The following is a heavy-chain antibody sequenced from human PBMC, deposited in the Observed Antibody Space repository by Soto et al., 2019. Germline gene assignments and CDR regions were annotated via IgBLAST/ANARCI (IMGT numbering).Heavy chain of an antibody. CDR3: VRQGFGRLHGLVDV. V-gene: IGHV4-59*08. CDR1: DDSSSNYK. Sequence: SETLSLTCTVSDDSSSNYKWSWIRQPPGRRLEWIGYIDSNGGTSYNPSLQSRVTISIDTSTKQFFLKLSSVTAADTAVYYCVRQGFGRLHGLVDVWGQGTTVTAP. CDR2: IDSNGGT. D-gene: IGHD3-10*01. J-gene: IGHJ6*02.